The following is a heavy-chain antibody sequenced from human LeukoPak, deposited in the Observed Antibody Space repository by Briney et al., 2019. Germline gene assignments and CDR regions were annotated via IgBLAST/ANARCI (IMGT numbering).Heavy chain of an antibody. V-gene: IGHV4-4*02. CDR2: THHSGST. CDR1: GDSISSSNW. J-gene: IGHJ4*02. D-gene: IGHD6-6*01. CDR3: ASSSSFWVEY. Sequence: SETLSLTCAVSGDSISSSNWWNWVRQPPGQGLEWIGETHHSGSTHYNPSLKSGVTISVDKSKNQFSLKLSSVTAADTAVYYCASSSSFWVEYWGQGTLVTVSS.